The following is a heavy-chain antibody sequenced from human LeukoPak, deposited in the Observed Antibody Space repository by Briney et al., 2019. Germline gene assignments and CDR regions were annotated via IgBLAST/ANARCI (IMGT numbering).Heavy chain of an antibody. CDR2: IYYSGST. Sequence: SETLSLTCTVSGGSISSYYWSWIRQPPGKGLGWIGYIYYSGSTNYNPSLKSRVTISVDTSKNQFSLKLSSVTAADTAVYYCARGGGPYYFDYWGQGTLVTVSS. CDR1: GGSISSYY. CDR3: ARGGGPYYFDY. J-gene: IGHJ4*02. V-gene: IGHV4-59*01.